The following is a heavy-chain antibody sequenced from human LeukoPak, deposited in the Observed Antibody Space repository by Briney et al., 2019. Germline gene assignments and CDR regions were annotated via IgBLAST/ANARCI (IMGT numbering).Heavy chain of an antibody. D-gene: IGHD3-22*01. CDR3: ARGYDSSGYSFDY. Sequence: PGGSLRLSXAASGFTFSSYAMSWIRQAPGKGLESLSFISSSGGTIYYADSVKGRFTISRDNAKNSLYLQMNSLRAEDTAVYYCARGYDSSGYSFDYWGQGALVTVSS. J-gene: IGHJ4*02. CDR2: ISSSGGTI. CDR1: GFTFSSYA. V-gene: IGHV3-11*04.